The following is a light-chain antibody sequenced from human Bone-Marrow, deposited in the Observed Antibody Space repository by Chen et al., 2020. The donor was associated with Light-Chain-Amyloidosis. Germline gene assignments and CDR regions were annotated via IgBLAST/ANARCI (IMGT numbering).Light chain of an antibody. J-gene: IGLJ3*02. Sequence: SYVLTQPSSVSVAPGQTATIACGGNNIGSTSVHWYQQTPGQAPLLFVYDDSDRPSGIPERLAGSNAGNTATLPISRVEAGDEADYYCQVWDRSSDRPVFGGGTKLTVL. V-gene: IGLV3-21*02. CDR2: DDS. CDR3: QVWDRSSDRPV. CDR1: NIGSTS.